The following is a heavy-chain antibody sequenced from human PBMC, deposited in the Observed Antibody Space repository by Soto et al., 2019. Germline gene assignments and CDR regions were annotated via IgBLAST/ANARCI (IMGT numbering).Heavy chain of an antibody. Sequence: LRLCCVVSGFTFSASSMSWVRQAPGNGLEWVSGISDGSRFKYYSDSGKGRVTISRDDSKNTLLLQMNSLRAEDTAIYPCAKAGPTNYFDNWGHGTLVTASS. D-gene: IGHD6-19*01. V-gene: IGHV3-23*01. CDR1: GFTFSASS. CDR3: AKAGPTNYFDN. CDR2: ISDGSRFK. J-gene: IGHJ4*01.